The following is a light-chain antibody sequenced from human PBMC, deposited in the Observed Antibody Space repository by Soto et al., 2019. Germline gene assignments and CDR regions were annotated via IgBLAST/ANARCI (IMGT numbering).Light chain of an antibody. V-gene: IGKV2-28*01. J-gene: IGKJ1*01. CDR2: LGS. CDR1: RNLMHSNGYNY. Sequence: DIMMTQSPLSLPVTPGEPASLSCRSSRNLMHSNGYNYLDWYLQKPGQSPQLLIYLGSNRASGVPDRFSGSGSGTDFILRISRVEAEDVGVYYCMQTLHTPTFGQGTKVEIK. CDR3: MQTLHTPT.